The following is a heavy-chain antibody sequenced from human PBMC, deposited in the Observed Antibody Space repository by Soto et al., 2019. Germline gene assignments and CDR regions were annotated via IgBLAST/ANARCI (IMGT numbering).Heavy chain of an antibody. CDR2: RYYSGNT. V-gene: IGHV4-30-4*01. D-gene: IGHD3-22*01. Sequence: HVQLQESGPGPVTPSQTLSLSCTVSGVSITSGSYYWTWVRQSPGKGLEWIGYRYYSGNTYYNPSLNGRATRSVATTNNQFSLKLTSVTAADTAVYYCARGGYDTSGQTFIGWGPDCWGQGTLVTVSS. J-gene: IGHJ4*02. CDR3: ARGGYDTSGQTFIGWGPDC. CDR1: GVSITSGSYY.